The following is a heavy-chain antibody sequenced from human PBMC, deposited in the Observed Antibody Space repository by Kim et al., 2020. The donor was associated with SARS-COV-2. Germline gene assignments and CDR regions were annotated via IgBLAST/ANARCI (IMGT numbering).Heavy chain of an antibody. CDR1: GYSFTSYW. J-gene: IGHJ3*02. CDR2: IYPGDSDT. CDR3: ARHEGGYYGSGILPGDAFDI. Sequence: GESLKISCKGSGYSFTSYWIGWVRQMPGKGLEWMGIIYPGDSDTRYSPSFQGQVTISADKSISTAYLQWSSLKASDTAMYYCARHEGGYYGSGILPGDAFDIWGQGTMVTVSS. V-gene: IGHV5-51*01. D-gene: IGHD3-10*01.